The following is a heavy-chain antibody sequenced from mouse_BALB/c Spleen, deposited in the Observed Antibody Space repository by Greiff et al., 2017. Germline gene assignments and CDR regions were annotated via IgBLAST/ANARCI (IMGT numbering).Heavy chain of an antibody. CDR1: GFTFSSFG. Sequence: DVQLVESGGGLVQPGGSRKLSCAASGFTFSSFGMHWVRQAPEKGLEWVAYISSGSSTIYYADTVKGRFTISRDNPKNTLFLQMTSLRSEDTAMYYCARSGKDYWGQGTSVTVSS. D-gene: IGHD3-1*01. CDR3: ARSGKDY. CDR2: ISSGSSTI. V-gene: IGHV5-17*02. J-gene: IGHJ4*01.